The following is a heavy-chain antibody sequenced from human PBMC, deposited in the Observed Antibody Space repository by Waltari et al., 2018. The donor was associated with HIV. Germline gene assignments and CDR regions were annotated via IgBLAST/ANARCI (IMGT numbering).Heavy chain of an antibody. CDR1: GFAFKPFA. Sequence: QVQLVESGGGVVQPGGSLRLSCAASGFAFKPFAMHWVRQAPGKGLEWVAVISYDGDQYYADSVKGRFTISRDNSKKSLFLQMSSLRPEDSAVYYCAKVAGRSGSYSHYYYGMDVWGQGTTVTVS. J-gene: IGHJ6*02. CDR2: ISYDGDQ. CDR3: AKVAGRSGSYSHYYYGMDV. V-gene: IGHV3-30*18. D-gene: IGHD1-26*01.